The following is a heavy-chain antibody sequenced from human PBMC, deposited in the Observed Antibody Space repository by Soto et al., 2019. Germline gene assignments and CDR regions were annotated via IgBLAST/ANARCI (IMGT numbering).Heavy chain of an antibody. D-gene: IGHD2-2*01. V-gene: IGHV3-30-3*01. Sequence: PGGSLRLSCAASGFSFNSYPMYWVRQAPGKGLEWVAGISYGGSNEYYSDSVKGRFTISRDNSENTLYLQMNSLRVEDTAVYHCARDPPQYCSGTSCHATEAAYYYGMDVWGQGTTVTVSS. CDR2: ISYGGSNE. CDR1: GFSFNSYP. CDR3: ARDPPQYCSGTSCHATEAAYYYGMDV. J-gene: IGHJ6*02.